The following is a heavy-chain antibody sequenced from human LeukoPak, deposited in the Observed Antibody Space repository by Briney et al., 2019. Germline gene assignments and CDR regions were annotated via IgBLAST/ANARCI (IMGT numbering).Heavy chain of an antibody. J-gene: IGHJ4*02. Sequence: GGSLRLSCAASGFTFSNFAMSWVRQAPGKGLEWLSAISGSAGSTYYADSVKGRFSIYRDNSKNTLYLQMNSLRDEDSAVYYCAKAMYYSDNRGFHGEVGVDYWGQGTLVTVSS. V-gene: IGHV3-23*01. CDR2: ISGSAGST. D-gene: IGHD3-22*01. CDR3: AKAMYYSDNRGFHGEVGVDY. CDR1: GFTFSNFA.